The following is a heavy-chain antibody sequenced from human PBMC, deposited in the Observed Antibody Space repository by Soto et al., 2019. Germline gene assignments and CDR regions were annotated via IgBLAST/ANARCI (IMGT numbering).Heavy chain of an antibody. CDR1: GGTFSSYT. CDR2: IIPILGIA. V-gene: IGHV1-69*08. Sequence: QVQLVQSGAEVKKPGSSVKVSCKASGGTFSSYTISWVRQAPGQGLEWMGRIIPILGIANYAQKFQGRVTITAEQSTSTADMELSSLRSEDTAVYYCARDPPDYDRSGYYPDYWGQGTLVTVSS. D-gene: IGHD3-22*01. CDR3: ARDPPDYDRSGYYPDY. J-gene: IGHJ4*02.